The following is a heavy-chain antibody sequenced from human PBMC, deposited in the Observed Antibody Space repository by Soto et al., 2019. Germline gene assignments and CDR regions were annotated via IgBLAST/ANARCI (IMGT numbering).Heavy chain of an antibody. CDR3: ARLSGFFTISPFDP. CDR1: GASVKTYY. V-gene: IGHV4-34*01. CDR2: ISHSGDT. D-gene: IGHD2-8*01. Sequence: SETLSLTCSVSGASVKTYYWSWIRQSAGKGLEWIGEISHSGDTNYNPSLQSRVILSLDKSKNQVSLKLTSVTAADTAVYFCARLSGFFTISPFDPWGQGTLVTVSS. J-gene: IGHJ5*02.